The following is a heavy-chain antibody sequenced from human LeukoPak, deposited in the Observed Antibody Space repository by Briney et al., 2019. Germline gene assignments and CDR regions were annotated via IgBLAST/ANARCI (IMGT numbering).Heavy chain of an antibody. CDR3: ARQGLIVMAGEGDFDY. J-gene: IGHJ4*02. CDR1: GFTFAIYA. D-gene: IGHD5-24*01. V-gene: IGHV3-30-3*01. CDR2: ISYDGNNK. Sequence: GGSLRLSCAASGFTFAIYAMHWVRQAPGKGLEWVAVISYDGNNKYYADSVKGRFTISRDNSKNTLYLQMNSLRAEDTAVYYCARQGLIVMAGEGDFDYWGQGTLVTVSS.